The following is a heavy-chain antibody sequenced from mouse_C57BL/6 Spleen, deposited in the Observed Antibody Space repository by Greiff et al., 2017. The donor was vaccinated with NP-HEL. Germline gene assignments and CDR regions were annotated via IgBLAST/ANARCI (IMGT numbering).Heavy chain of an antibody. Sequence: VKLVESGAGLVKPGGSLKLSCAASGFTFSSYAMSWVRQTPEKRLEWVAYISRGGDYIYYADTVKGRFTISSDNARNTQYLQMSSLKSEDTAIYCCTREDDDKAMDYWGQGTSVTVSS. CDR3: TREDDDKAMDY. D-gene: IGHD2-3*01. CDR1: GFTFSSYA. V-gene: IGHV5-9-1*02. J-gene: IGHJ4*01. CDR2: ISRGGDYI.